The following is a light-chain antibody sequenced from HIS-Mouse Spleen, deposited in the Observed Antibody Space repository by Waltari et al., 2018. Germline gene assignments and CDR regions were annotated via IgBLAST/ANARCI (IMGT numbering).Light chain of an antibody. CDR1: NIGSKN. V-gene: IGLV3-9*01. CDR2: RDS. Sequence: ELTQPLSVSVALGQTARITCGGNNIGSKNVHWYQQKPGQAPVLVIYRDSNRPSGIPERFSGSNSGNTATLTISRAQAGDEADYYCQVWDSSTGVFGGGTKLTVL. CDR3: QVWDSSTGV. J-gene: IGLJ3*02.